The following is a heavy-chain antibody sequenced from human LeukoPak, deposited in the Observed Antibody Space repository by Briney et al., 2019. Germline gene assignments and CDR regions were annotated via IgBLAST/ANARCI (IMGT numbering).Heavy chain of an antibody. CDR2: IRYDGSNK. V-gene: IGHV3-30*02. J-gene: IGHJ6*03. CDR1: GFTFSSYG. CDR3: AKVGSSSSWYIYYYYYMDV. D-gene: IGHD6-13*01. Sequence: GGSLRLSCAASGFTFSSYGMHWVRQAPGKGLEWVAFIRYDGSNKYYADSVKGRFTISRDNSKNTLYLQMNSLRAEDTAVYYCAKVGSSSSWYIYYYYYMDVWGKGTTVTISS.